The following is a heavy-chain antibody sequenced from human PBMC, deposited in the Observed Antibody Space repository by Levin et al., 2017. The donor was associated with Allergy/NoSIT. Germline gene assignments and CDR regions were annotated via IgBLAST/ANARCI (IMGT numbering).Heavy chain of an antibody. CDR2: IYPGDSDT. V-gene: IGHV5-51*01. D-gene: IGHD3-9*01. J-gene: IGHJ3*02. CDR3: ARRAAAIYDAFDI. CDR1: GYSFTTYW. Sequence: PEASVKVSCKASGYSFTTYWIGWVRQLPGKGLEWMGIIYPGDSDTRYSPSFQGQVTISADKSISTAYLQWSSLRASDTAMYYCARRAAAIYDAFDIWGQGTMLTVSS.